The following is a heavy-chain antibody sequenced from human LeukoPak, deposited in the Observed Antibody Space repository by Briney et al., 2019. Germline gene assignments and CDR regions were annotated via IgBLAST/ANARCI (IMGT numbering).Heavy chain of an antibody. J-gene: IGHJ4*02. CDR2: IIPIFGTA. D-gene: IGHD2-2*01. Sequence: SVKVSCKASGGTFSSYAISWVRQAPGQGLEWMGRIIPIFGTANYAQKFQGRVTITTDESTSTAYMELSSLRSEDTAVYYCARGSRLCSSTSCHFDYWGQGALVTVSS. CDR1: GGTFSSYA. CDR3: ARGSRLCSSTSCHFDY. V-gene: IGHV1-69*05.